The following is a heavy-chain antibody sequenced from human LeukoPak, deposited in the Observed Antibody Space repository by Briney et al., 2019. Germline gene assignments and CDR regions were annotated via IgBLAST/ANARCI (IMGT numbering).Heavy chain of an antibody. D-gene: IGHD2-15*01. CDR3: ARVGYCSGGSCYSWSGGFDY. CDR2: INHSGST. J-gene: IGHJ4*02. V-gene: IGHV4-34*01. CDR1: GGSFSGYY. Sequence: PSETLSLTCAVYGGSFSGYYWSWIRQPPGKGLEWIGEINHSGSTNYNPSLKSRVTISVDTSKNQFSLKLSSVTAADTAVYYCARVGYCSGGSCYSWSGGFDYWGQGTLVTVSS.